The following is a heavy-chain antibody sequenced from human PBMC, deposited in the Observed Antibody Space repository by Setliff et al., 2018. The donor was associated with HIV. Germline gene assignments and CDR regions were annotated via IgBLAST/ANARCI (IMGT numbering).Heavy chain of an antibody. CDR1: GESLSDYY. CDR2: INHNKSS. V-gene: IGHV4-34*01. D-gene: IGHD2-2*01. Sequence: SETLSLTCAVYGESLSDYYWSWIRQPPGKGLEWIGEINHNKSSDYNPYLKSRVTMSVDTSKNQFSLKVKSVTAADTAVYYCARQKKSSSWSPNDYWGQGTLVTVSS. CDR3: ARQKKSSSWSPNDY. J-gene: IGHJ4*02.